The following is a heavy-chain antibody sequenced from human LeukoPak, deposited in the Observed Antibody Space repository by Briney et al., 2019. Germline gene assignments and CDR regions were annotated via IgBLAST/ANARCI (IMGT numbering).Heavy chain of an antibody. CDR1: GHIFTTYW. D-gene: IGHD3-22*01. Sequence: RGESLKISCKGSGHIFTTYWIGWVRQMPGKGLEWMGIIHPADSDTRYSPSFQGQITISVDKSISTAYLQWSSLNASDTAMYHCARRPPNYYDSCGYSVFYYWGQGNLVTVSS. J-gene: IGHJ4*02. CDR2: IHPADSDT. V-gene: IGHV5-51*01. CDR3: ARRPPNYYDSCGYSVFYY.